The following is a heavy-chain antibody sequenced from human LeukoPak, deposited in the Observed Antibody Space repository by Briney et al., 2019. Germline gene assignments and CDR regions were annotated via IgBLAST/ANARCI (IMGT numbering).Heavy chain of an antibody. CDR2: IYYSGST. CDR1: GGSIGRSSYY. CDR3: ARVAAKTVDY. J-gene: IGHJ4*02. D-gene: IGHD2-15*01. V-gene: IGHV4-39*07. Sequence: SETLSLTCTVSGGSIGRSSYYWSWIRQPPGKGLEWIGSIYYSGSTNYNSSLKSRVSISVDTSKDQFSLKLSSVTAADTAIYYCARVAAKTVDYWGQGTLVTVSS.